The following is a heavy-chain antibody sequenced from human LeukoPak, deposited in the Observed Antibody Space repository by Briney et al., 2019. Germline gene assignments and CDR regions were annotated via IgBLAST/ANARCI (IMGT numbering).Heavy chain of an antibody. D-gene: IGHD5-12*01. Sequence: SETLSLTCAVYGGSFSGYYWSWIRQPPGKGLGWIGEINHSGSTNYNPSLKSRVTISVDTSKNQFSLKLSSVTAADTAVYYCARGARTPSGYGSRTAGRANWFDPWGQGTLVTVSS. V-gene: IGHV4-34*01. J-gene: IGHJ5*02. CDR3: ARGARTPSGYGSRTAGRANWFDP. CDR1: GGSFSGYY. CDR2: INHSGST.